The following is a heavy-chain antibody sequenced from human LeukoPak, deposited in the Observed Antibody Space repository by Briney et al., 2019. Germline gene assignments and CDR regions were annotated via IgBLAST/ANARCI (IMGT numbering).Heavy chain of an antibody. V-gene: IGHV4-34*01. CDR3: TRMTTGHDY. J-gene: IGHJ4*02. CDR2: INHSGYT. CDR1: GVSFNDYY. D-gene: IGHD4-17*01. Sequence: HSDTLSLTCPVSGVSFNDYYWSWVRQTPGTGLEWIGEINHSGYTNDSPSLKSRVTLSIDTSRKEFSLNLRSVTVADTGIYYCTRMTTGHDYWGQGTLVTVSS.